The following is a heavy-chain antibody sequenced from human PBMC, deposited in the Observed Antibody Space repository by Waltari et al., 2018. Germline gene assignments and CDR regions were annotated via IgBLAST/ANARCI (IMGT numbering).Heavy chain of an antibody. CDR1: GGSISSSNYY. Sequence: QLQLQESGPGLVKPSETLSLTCTVSGGSISSSNYYWSWIRQPPGKGLEWIGSIYYSGSTYYNPSLKSPVTISVDTSKNQFSLKLSSVTAADTAVYYCARHPDFWSGYYRGYYFDYWGQGTLVTVSS. V-gene: IGHV4-39*01. CDR2: IYYSGST. D-gene: IGHD3-3*01. CDR3: ARHPDFWSGYYRGYYFDY. J-gene: IGHJ4*02.